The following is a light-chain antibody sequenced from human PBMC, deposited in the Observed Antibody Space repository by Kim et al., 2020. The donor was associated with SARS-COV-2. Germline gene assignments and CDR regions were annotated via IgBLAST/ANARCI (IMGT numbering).Light chain of an antibody. Sequence: SSVGDRVTICFRASQSINWWLAWYQQKPGKAPKVLIYDAFNLESGGQSRFSGSGTGTEFTLTISSLQPYDFATYYCQQYVNYPWTFGQGAKVDIK. J-gene: IGKJ1*01. V-gene: IGKV1-5*01. CDR1: QSINWW. CDR3: QQYVNYPWT. CDR2: DAF.